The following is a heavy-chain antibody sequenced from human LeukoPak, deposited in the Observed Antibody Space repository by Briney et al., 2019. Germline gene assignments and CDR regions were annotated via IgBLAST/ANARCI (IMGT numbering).Heavy chain of an antibody. D-gene: IGHD3-9*01. CDR3: TRTGDSRYFDWLSPSDY. CDR2: ISYDGSIK. CDR1: GFTFNDYA. V-gene: IGHV3-30*04. Sequence: GRSLRLSCAASGFTFNDYALHWVRQAPGKGLECVAVISYDGSIKYYAESVQGRFTISRDSSKNTLYLQMNSLRPEDTAVYYCTRTGDSRYFDWLSPSDYWGQGTLVTVSS. J-gene: IGHJ4*02.